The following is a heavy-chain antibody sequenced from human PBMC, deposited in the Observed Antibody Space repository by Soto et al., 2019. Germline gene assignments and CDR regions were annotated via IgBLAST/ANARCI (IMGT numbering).Heavy chain of an antibody. Sequence: KGLEGMGIIYPGDSDTRYSPSCQGRVTISADKSITTAYLQWSSLKASDTAMYYCARRVAATELYCSGGSCSYWYFGLWGRGTLVTVSS. CDR3: ARRVAATELYCSGGSCSYWYFGL. V-gene: IGHV5-51*01. CDR2: IYPGDSDT. J-gene: IGHJ2*01. D-gene: IGHD2-15*01.